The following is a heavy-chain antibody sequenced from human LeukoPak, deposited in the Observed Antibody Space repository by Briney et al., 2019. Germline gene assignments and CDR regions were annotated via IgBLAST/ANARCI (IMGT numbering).Heavy chain of an antibody. CDR3: ARARRYYGSGVKDAFDI. Sequence: GRSLRLSCAASGFTFSSYGMHWVRQAPGKGQEWVAVIWYDGTNKYYADSVKGRFTISRDNSKNTLYLQMNSLRAEDTAVYYCARARRYYGSGVKDAFDIWGQGTMVTVSS. J-gene: IGHJ3*02. CDR2: IWYDGTNK. CDR1: GFTFSSYG. D-gene: IGHD3-10*01. V-gene: IGHV3-33*01.